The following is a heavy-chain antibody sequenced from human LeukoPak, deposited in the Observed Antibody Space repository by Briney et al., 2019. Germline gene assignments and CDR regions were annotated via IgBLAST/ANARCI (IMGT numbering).Heavy chain of an antibody. V-gene: IGHV4-34*01. Sequence: PSETLSLTCAVYGGSFSGYYWSWIRQPPGKGLEWIGEINHSGSTNYNPSLKSRVTISVDTSKNQSSLKLSSVTAADTAVYYCARVKDGYNPSYFDYWGQGTLVTVSS. CDR3: ARVKDGYNPSYFDY. D-gene: IGHD5-24*01. CDR2: INHSGST. J-gene: IGHJ4*02. CDR1: GGSFSGYY.